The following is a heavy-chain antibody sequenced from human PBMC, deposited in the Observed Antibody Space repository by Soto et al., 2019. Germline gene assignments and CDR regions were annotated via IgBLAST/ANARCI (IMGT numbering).Heavy chain of an antibody. CDR2: IYYSGST. V-gene: IGHV4-61*01. J-gene: IGHJ5*02. Sequence: QVQLQESGPGLVKPSETLSLTCTVSGGSVSSGSYYWSWIRQPPGKGLEWIGYIYYSGSTNYNPSLKSRVPISVDTSKNQFSLKLSSVTAADTAVYYCARDLSVVPAAYNWFDPWGQGTLVTVSS. CDR3: ARDLSVVPAAYNWFDP. CDR1: GGSVSSGSYY. D-gene: IGHD2-2*01.